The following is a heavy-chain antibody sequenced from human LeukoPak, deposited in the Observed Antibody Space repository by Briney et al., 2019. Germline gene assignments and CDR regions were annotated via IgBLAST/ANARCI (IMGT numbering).Heavy chain of an antibody. J-gene: IGHJ4*02. CDR1: GFTFSSYS. CDR3: ARADSSGWYSYFDY. Sequence: GGSLRLSCAASGFTFSSYSMHWVRQAPGKGLEWVAVIWYDGSNKYYADSVKGRFTISRDNSKNTLYLQMNSLRAEDTAVYYCARADSSGWYSYFDYWGQGTLVTVSS. V-gene: IGHV3-33*01. D-gene: IGHD6-19*01. CDR2: IWYDGSNK.